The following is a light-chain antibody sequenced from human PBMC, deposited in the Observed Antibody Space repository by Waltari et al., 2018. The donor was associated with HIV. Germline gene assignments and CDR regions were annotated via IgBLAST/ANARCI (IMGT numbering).Light chain of an antibody. Sequence: QSVLAQPPSASGTPGQRVTISCSGSTSNIGGNTVSWYQQLPGTAPKLLIYSNKEQPSGVPDPLSVLTAGTSASLVSSGLQAEDEADYYCAAWDDSLKGGAFGTGTKVTVL. J-gene: IGLJ1*01. V-gene: IGLV1-44*01. CDR2: SNK. CDR1: TSNIGGNT. CDR3: AAWDDSLKGGA.